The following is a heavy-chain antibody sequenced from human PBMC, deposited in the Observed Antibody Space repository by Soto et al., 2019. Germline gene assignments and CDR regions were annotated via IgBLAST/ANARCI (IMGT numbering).Heavy chain of an antibody. CDR3: ARRLYYDSSGFEGGGMDV. V-gene: IGHV4-39*01. D-gene: IGHD3-22*01. CDR1: GGSISSSSYY. CDR2: IYYSGST. J-gene: IGHJ6*02. Sequence: SETLSLTCTVSGGSISSSSYYWGWIRQPPGKGLEWIGSIYYSGSTYYNPSLKSRVTISVDTSKNQFSVKLSSVTAADTAVYHCARRLYYDSSGFEGGGMDVWGQGTTVT.